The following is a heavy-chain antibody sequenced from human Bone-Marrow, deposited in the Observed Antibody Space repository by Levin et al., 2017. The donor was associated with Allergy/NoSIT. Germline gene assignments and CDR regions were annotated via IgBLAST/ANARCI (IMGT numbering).Heavy chain of an antibody. CDR1: GFTFSNFA. Sequence: GGSLRLSCAASGFTFSNFAMSWVRQAPGKRLEWVSALSGTDGRTYYVDSVKGRFTISSDNSKNTLYLHMSSLRAEDTARYYCVKGLHLGGYWGQGTLVTVSS. D-gene: IGHD3-16*01. CDR3: VKGLHLGGY. V-gene: IGHV3-23*01. CDR2: LSGTDGRT. J-gene: IGHJ4*02.